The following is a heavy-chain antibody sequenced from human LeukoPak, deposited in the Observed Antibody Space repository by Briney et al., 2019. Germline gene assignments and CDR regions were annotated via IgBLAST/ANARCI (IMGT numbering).Heavy chain of an antibody. CDR3: ARDGYYGPPTSPYYYYYMDV. J-gene: IGHJ6*03. CDR1: GGTFSSYA. CDR2: IIPIFGTA. D-gene: IGHD3-10*01. V-gene: IGHV1-69*13. Sequence: GASVKVSCKASGGTFSSYAISWVRQAPGQGLEWMGGIIPIFGTANYAQKFQGRVTITADESTSTAYMELSSLRSEDTAVYYCARDGYYGPPTSPYYYYYMDVWGKGTTVTISS.